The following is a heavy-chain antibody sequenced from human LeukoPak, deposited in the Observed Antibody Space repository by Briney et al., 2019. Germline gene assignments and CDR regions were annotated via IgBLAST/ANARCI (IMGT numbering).Heavy chain of an antibody. CDR2: IYYSGST. V-gene: IGHV4-59*08. CDR3: ARQRWGHPYYFDY. Sequence: SETLSLTCTVSGGSISSYYWSWIRQPPGKGLEWIGYIYYSGSTNYNPSLKSGVTISVDTSKNQFSLKLSSVTAADTAVYYCARQRWGHPYYFDYWGQGTLVTVSS. CDR1: GGSISSYY. J-gene: IGHJ4*02. D-gene: IGHD5-24*01.